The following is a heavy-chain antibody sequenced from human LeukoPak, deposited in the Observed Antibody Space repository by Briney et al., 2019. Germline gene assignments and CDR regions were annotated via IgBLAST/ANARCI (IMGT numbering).Heavy chain of an antibody. CDR2: ISGSSAST. V-gene: IGHV3-23*01. D-gene: IGHD6-13*01. J-gene: IGHJ4*02. CDR3: APSLAYFDY. CDR1: GFTFSSYA. Sequence: GGSLRLSCAASGFTFSSYAMSWVRQAPGKGLEWVSAISGSSASTYYADSVKGRFTISRDNSKNTLYLQMNSLRAEDTAVYYCAPSLAYFDYWGQGTLATVSS.